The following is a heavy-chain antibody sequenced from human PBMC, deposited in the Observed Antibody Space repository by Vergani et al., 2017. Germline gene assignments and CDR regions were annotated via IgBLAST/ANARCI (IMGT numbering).Heavy chain of an antibody. J-gene: IGHJ4*02. CDR2: IYHSGGA. CDR3: ASDTHSGQRADS. Sequence: QLHLQESGPGLVKPSETLSLTCTVSGGSITSSSYYWGWIRQPPGKGLEWIGNIYHSGGAYYNPSLKGRVTISVDTSKNQFSLEVTSVTAADTAVYYCASDTHSGQRADSWGQGTLVTVSS. D-gene: IGHD6-19*01. V-gene: IGHV4-39*01. CDR1: GGSITSSSYY.